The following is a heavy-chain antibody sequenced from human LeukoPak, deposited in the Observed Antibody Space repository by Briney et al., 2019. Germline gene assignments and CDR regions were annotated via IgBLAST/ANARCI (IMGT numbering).Heavy chain of an antibody. CDR1: GFTFNIYA. Sequence: PGGSLRLSCAASGFTFNIYAMSWVRQAPGKGLEWVSSISSRSDYTFYADSVKGRFTISRDNSRNKLYLQMNSLRAEDTAIYYCAKDRPNYYETNGHYYRRDGDSWGQGTLVTVSS. V-gene: IGHV3-23*01. CDR3: AKDRPNYYETNGHYYRRDGDS. CDR2: ISSRSDYT. D-gene: IGHD3-22*01. J-gene: IGHJ5*01.